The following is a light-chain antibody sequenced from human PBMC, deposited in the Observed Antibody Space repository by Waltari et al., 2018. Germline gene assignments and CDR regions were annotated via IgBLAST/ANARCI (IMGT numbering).Light chain of an antibody. Sequence: DIVMNQSPDSLAVSLGERATINCRSSQSLSYSSSYKNYLAWYQLKPGQPPRLLIYWASTRESVVPARFSGSGSGTDFTLTINGLQAEDVAVYYCQQYYGTPRTFGQGTKVEIK. V-gene: IGKV4-1*01. CDR2: WAS. CDR1: QSLSYSSSYKNY. J-gene: IGKJ1*01. CDR3: QQYYGTPRT.